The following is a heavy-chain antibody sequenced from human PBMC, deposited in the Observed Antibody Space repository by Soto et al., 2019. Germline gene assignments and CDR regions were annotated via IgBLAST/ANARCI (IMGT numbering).Heavy chain of an antibody. J-gene: IGHJ4*02. CDR1: GFAFSDPY. CDR2: TSSSGSTI. CDR3: AKGGASVTTPFDY. D-gene: IGHD4-17*01. Sequence: QVQLVESGGGLVKPGGTLRLSCAASGFAFSDPYMSWIRQAPGKGLEWISYTSSSGSTIYYADSVKGRFTISRDNAKKSLYLQMDSLPADDTAVYYCAKGGASVTTPFDYWGQGTQVTVSS. V-gene: IGHV3-11*01.